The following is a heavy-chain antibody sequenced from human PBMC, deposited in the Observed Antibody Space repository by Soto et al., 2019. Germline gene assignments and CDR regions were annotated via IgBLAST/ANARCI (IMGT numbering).Heavy chain of an antibody. V-gene: IGHV4-4*07. J-gene: IGHJ5*02. D-gene: IGHD2-8*01. Sequence: TLSLTCTVSGGSISSYYWSWIRQPAGKGLEWIGRIYTSGSTNYNPSLKSRVTMSVDTSKNQFSLKLSSVTAADTAVYYCAREPFYCTNGVCYFGWFDPWGQGTLVTVSS. CDR3: AREPFYCTNGVCYFGWFDP. CDR1: GGSISSYY. CDR2: IYTSGST.